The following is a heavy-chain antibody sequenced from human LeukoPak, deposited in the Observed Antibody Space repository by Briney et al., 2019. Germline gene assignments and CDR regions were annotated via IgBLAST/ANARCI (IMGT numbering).Heavy chain of an antibody. CDR1: GFTFSDYY. CDR3: ASDSSGYFGP. Sequence: PGGSLRFSCAASGFTFSDYYMNWLRQAPGRGLEWVSYISNSGSAKYYADSVKGRFTISRDNAKNSVYLEMTSLRAEDTAVYYCASDSSGYFGPWGQGTLVTVSS. D-gene: IGHD3-22*01. J-gene: IGHJ5*02. CDR2: ISNSGSAK. V-gene: IGHV3-11*01.